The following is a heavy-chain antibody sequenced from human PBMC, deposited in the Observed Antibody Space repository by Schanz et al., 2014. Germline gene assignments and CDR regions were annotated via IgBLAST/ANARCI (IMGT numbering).Heavy chain of an antibody. V-gene: IGHV3-30-3*02. Sequence: QVFLAESGGGVVQPGRSLRLSCAASGFTFSSYGMHWVRQAPGKGLEWGAVISHDGSKKYYADSVKGRFTISRDNSRNTLYLQMNSLRADDTAVYYCAKSKSQLPLFDYWGQGTLVTVSS. CDR2: ISHDGSKK. CDR3: AKSKSQLPLFDY. J-gene: IGHJ4*02. D-gene: IGHD2-21*01. CDR1: GFTFSSYG.